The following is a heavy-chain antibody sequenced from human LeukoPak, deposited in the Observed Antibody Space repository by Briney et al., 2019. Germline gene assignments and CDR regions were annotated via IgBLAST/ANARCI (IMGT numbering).Heavy chain of an antibody. D-gene: IGHD6-13*01. CDR3: ARVDSSTWYGVFDY. CDR1: GGSISNYY. V-gene: IGHV4-59*01. Sequence: SETLSLTCTVSGGSISNYYWSWIRQSPGKGLEWIGYIYSSGSTKFNPSLKSRVTISVDTPKNKFSLKMTSVTAADTAVYYCARVDSSTWYGVFDYWGQGTLVTVSS. J-gene: IGHJ4*02. CDR2: IYSSGST.